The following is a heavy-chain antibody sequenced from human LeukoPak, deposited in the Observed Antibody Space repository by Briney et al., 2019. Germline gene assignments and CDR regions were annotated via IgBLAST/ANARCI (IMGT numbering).Heavy chain of an antibody. J-gene: IGHJ5*02. CDR3: ARGLRYFDWLFL. D-gene: IGHD3-9*01. V-gene: IGHV1-8*01. CDR2: MNPNSGNT. Sequence: ASVKVSCKASGYTSSSYDINWVRQATGQGLEWMGWMNPNSGNTGYAQKFQGRVTITADKSTSTAYMELSSLRSEDTAVYYCARGLRYFDWLFLWGQGTLVTVSS. CDR1: GYTSSSYD.